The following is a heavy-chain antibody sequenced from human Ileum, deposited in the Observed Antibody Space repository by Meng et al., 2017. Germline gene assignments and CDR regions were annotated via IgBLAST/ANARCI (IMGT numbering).Heavy chain of an antibody. CDR2: IYYSGST. CDR1: GGSIRSGDYY. J-gene: IGHJ4*02. CDR3: ARDRDSSGYYPY. V-gene: IGHV4-30-4*01. D-gene: IGHD3-22*01. Sequence: QVQLQESGPGLVKPSQTLSPTCTVSGGSIRSGDYYWSWIRQPPGKGLEWIGYIYYSGSTYYNPSLKSRLTISVDTSKNQFSLKLSSVTAADTAVYYCARDRDSSGYYPYWGQGTLVTVSS.